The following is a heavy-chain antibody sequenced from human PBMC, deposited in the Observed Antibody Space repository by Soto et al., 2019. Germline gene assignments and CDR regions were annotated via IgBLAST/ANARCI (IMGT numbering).Heavy chain of an antibody. CDR3: AKCTGIVVVPAAGWFDP. V-gene: IGHV3-23*01. CDR1: GFTFSSYA. D-gene: IGHD2-2*01. Sequence: PGGSLRLSCAASGFTFSSYAMSWVRQAPGTGMEWVSAISGSGGSTYYADSVRGRVTISRDHDKNTLYLQMNSLISEDTAVYYCAKCTGIVVVPAAGWFDPWCQGALVTVSS. J-gene: IGHJ5*02. CDR2: ISGSGGST.